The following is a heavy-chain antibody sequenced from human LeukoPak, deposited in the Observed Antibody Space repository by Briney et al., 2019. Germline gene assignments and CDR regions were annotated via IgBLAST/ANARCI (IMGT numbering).Heavy chain of an antibody. CDR3: TRDQPTRYYDFWSGYPGLAFDI. J-gene: IGHJ3*02. Sequence: PGGSLRLSCAASGFTFSTYGMYWVRQAPGKGLEYVSPISSNGNTYYANSVKGRFTISRDDSKSIAYLQMNSLKTEDTAVYYCTRDQPTRYYDFWSGYPGLAFDIWGQGTMVTVSS. CDR1: GFTFSTYG. V-gene: IGHV3-64*01. CDR2: ISSNGNT. D-gene: IGHD3-3*01.